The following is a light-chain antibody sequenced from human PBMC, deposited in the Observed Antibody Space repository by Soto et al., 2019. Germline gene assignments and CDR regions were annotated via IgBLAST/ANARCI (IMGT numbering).Light chain of an antibody. CDR1: SGSIASNY. J-gene: IGLJ3*02. CDR3: QSYDSSNPVV. V-gene: IGLV6-57*03. Sequence: FMLTQSHSVSESPGKTVTISCTRSSGSIASNYVQWYQQRPGSAPTTVIYEDNQRPSGVPDRFSGSIDSSSNSASLTISGLKIEDEADYYCQSYDSSNPVVFGGGTKLTVL. CDR2: EDN.